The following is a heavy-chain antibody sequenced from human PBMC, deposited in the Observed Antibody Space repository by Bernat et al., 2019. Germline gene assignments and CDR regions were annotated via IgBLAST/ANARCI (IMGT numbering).Heavy chain of an antibody. Sequence: QLQLQESGPGLVKPSETLSLTCTVSGGSISSSSYYWGWIRQPPGKGLVWIGSIYYSGSTYYNPSLKSRVTISVDTSKNQFSRKLGSVTAADTAVYYCARDYYDSSGYYYGRGGWFDDWDQGT. CDR3: ARDYYDSSGYYYGRGGWFDD. D-gene: IGHD3-22*01. CDR2: IYYSGST. CDR1: GGSISSSSYY. J-gene: IGHJ4*02. V-gene: IGHV4-39*01.